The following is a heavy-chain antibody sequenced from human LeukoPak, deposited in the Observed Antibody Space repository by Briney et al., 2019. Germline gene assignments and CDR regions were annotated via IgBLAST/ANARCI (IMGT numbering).Heavy chain of an antibody. Sequence: ASVKVSCKVSGYTFTGYYMHWVRQAPGQGLEWMGWINPNSGDTKFAREFQGRVTMTRDTSISTAYMGLSRLRSDDTAVYYCATQRGSYLWGTDFDYWGQGTLVTVSS. V-gene: IGHV1-2*02. J-gene: IGHJ4*02. CDR2: INPNSGDT. CDR1: GYTFTGYY. CDR3: ATQRGSYLWGTDFDY. D-gene: IGHD3-16*01.